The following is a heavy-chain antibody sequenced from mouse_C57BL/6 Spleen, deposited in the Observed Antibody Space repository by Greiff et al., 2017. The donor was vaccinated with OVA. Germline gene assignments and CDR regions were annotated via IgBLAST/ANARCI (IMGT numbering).Heavy chain of an antibody. Sequence: VQLQQPGAELVRPGTSVKLSCKASGYTFTSYWMHWVKQRPGQGLEWIGVIDPSDSYTNYNQKFKGKATLTVDTSSSTAYMQLSSLTSEDSAVYYCARSRGSSYGGSLWYFDVWGTGTTVTVSS. CDR1: GYTFTSYW. CDR2: IDPSDSYT. CDR3: ARSRGSSYGGSLWYFDV. D-gene: IGHD1-1*01. V-gene: IGHV1-59*01. J-gene: IGHJ1*03.